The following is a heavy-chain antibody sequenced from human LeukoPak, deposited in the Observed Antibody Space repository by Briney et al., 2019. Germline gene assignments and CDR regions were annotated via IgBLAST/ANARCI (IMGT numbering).Heavy chain of an antibody. V-gene: IGHV1-2*02. CDR1: GYTFTGYY. D-gene: IGHD6-6*01. Sequence: ASVKVSCKASGYTFTGYYMHWVRQAPGQGLEWMGWINPNSGGTNYAQKFQGRVTMTRDTSISTAYMELSRLRSDDTAVYYCAIGPSRIAARGSWFDPWGQGTLVTVSS. CDR3: AIGPSRIAARGSWFDP. CDR2: INPNSGGT. J-gene: IGHJ5*02.